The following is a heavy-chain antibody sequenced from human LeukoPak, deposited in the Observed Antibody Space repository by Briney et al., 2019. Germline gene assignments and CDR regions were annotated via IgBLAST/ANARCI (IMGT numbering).Heavy chain of an antibody. CDR1: GFTFSNYS. V-gene: IGHV3-7*01. CDR3: AKVGSSSWYLDH. D-gene: IGHD6-13*01. Sequence: GGSLRLSCVASGFTFSNYSMNWVRQAPGKGLEWVANIKQDGSEKFYVDSVRGRFTISRDNAKNSLYLQMNSLRAEDTAVYYCAKVGSSSWYLDHWGQGTLVTVSS. CDR2: IKQDGSEK. J-gene: IGHJ4*02.